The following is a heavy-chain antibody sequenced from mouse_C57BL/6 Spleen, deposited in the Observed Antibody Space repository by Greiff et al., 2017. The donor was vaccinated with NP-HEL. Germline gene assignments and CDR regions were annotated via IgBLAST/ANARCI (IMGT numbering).Heavy chain of an antibody. CDR3: ARSSWTYYAMDY. J-gene: IGHJ4*01. Sequence: EVKLVESGGGLVKPGGSLKLSCAASGFTFSDYGMHWVRQAPEKGLEWVAYISSGSSTIYYADTVKGRFTIPRDNAKNTLFLQMTSLRSEDTAMYYCARSSWTYYAMDYWGQGTSVTVSS. CDR2: ISSGSSTI. CDR1: GFTFSDYG. V-gene: IGHV5-17*01.